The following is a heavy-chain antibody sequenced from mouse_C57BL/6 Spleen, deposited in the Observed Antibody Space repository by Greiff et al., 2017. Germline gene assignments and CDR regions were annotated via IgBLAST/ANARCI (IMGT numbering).Heavy chain of an antibody. CDR3: ARAATTVVAPAMDY. CDR2: IDPNSGGT. D-gene: IGHD1-1*01. V-gene: IGHV1-72*01. CDR1: GYTFTSYW. J-gene: IGHJ4*01. Sequence: VQLQQSGAELVKPGASVKLSCKASGYTFTSYWMHWVKQRPGRGLEWIGRIDPNSGGTKYNEKFKSKATLTVDKPSSTAYMQLSSLTSEDSAVYYCARAATTVVAPAMDYWGQGTSVTVSS.